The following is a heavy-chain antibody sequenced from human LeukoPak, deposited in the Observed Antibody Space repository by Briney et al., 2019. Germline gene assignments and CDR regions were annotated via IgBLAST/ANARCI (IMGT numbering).Heavy chain of an antibody. J-gene: IGHJ4*02. D-gene: IGHD2-15*01. CDR2: ISYDGSNK. CDR3: AKETAYGSGWDYFDY. V-gene: IGHV3-30-3*01. Sequence: GGSLSLSCAASGFTFSSYPMHWVRQAPGKGVEGVAVISYDGSNKYYADSVQGRFTISRDNSKNTLYLQMNSLRAEDTAVYYCAKETAYGSGWDYFDYWGQGTLVTVSS. CDR1: GFTFSSYP.